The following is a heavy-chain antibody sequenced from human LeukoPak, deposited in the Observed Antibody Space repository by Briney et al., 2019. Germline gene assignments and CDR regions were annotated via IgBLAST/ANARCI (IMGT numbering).Heavy chain of an antibody. Sequence: ASVKVSCKASGYTFTSYGISWARQAPGQGLEWMGWISAYNANTNYAQKLQGRVTMTTDTSTSTAYMELRSLRSDDTAVYYCARIIAAAGTIDYWGQGTLVTVSS. CDR3: ARIIAAAGTIDY. CDR1: GYTFTSYG. CDR2: ISAYNANT. D-gene: IGHD6-13*01. V-gene: IGHV1-18*01. J-gene: IGHJ4*02.